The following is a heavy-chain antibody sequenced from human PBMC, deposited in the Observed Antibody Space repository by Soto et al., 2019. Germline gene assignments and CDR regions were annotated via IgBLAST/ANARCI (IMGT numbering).Heavy chain of an antibody. D-gene: IGHD3-10*01. Sequence: GASVKVSCKASGGTFSSYAISWVRQAPGQGLEWMGGIIPIFGTANYAQKFQGRVTITADESTSTAYMELSSLRSEDTAVYYCARVKVRGVIISRVNQYGMDVWGQGTTVTVS. V-gene: IGHV1-69*13. CDR2: IIPIFGTA. CDR3: ARVKVRGVIISRVNQYGMDV. J-gene: IGHJ6*02. CDR1: GGTFSSYA.